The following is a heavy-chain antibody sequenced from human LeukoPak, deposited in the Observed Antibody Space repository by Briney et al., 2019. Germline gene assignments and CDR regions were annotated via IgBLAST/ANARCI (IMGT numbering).Heavy chain of an antibody. J-gene: IGHJ4*02. CDR1: GFTFSSYS. CDR3: ARVSGRLERQSDLDY. Sequence: GGSLRLSCAASGFTFSSYSMNWVRQAPGKGLEWVSYISSSSSTIYYADSVKGRFTISRDNAKNSLYLQMNSLRAEDTAVYYCARVSGRLERQSDLDYWGQGTLVIVSS. D-gene: IGHD1-1*01. V-gene: IGHV3-48*01. CDR2: ISSSSSTI.